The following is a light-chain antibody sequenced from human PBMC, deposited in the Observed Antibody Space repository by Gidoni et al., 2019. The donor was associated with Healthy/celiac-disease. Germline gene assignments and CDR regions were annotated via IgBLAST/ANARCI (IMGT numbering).Light chain of an antibody. CDR1: QSISSY. V-gene: IGKV1-39*01. CDR3: QQSYSTPVT. J-gene: IGKJ1*01. CDR2: AAS. Sequence: EIQRTQSPSSLSAYVGDRVTLTCRASQSISSYLNWYQQKPGKAPKLLIYAASSLQSGVPSRFSGSGSGTDFTLTISSLQPEDFATYYCQQSYSTPVTFGQGTKVEIK.